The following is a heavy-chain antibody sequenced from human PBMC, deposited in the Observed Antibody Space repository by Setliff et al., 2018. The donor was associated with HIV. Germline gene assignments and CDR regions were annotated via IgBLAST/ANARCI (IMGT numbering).Heavy chain of an antibody. V-gene: IGHV7-4-1*02. D-gene: IGHD3-22*01. CDR1: GYTFTSYA. CDR2: INTNTGNP. Sequence: ASVKVSCKASGYTFTSYAMNWVRQAPGQGLEWMGWINTNTGNPTYAQGFTGRFVFSLDTSVSTAYLQISSLKAEDTAVYYCASPDPLIGVSHYDSSGYRRNYYYYYGMDVWGQGTMVTVSS. J-gene: IGHJ6*02. CDR3: ASPDPLIGVSHYDSSGYRRNYYYYYGMDV.